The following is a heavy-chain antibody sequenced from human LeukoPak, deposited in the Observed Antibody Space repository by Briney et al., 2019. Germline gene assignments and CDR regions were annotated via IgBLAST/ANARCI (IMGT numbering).Heavy chain of an antibody. J-gene: IGHJ4*02. D-gene: IGHD6-6*01. CDR1: GGSISSYY. CDR2: IYTSGNT. Sequence: SETLSLTCTVSGGSISSYYWSWIRQPAGKGLEWIGRIYTSGNTDYNPSLKSRVTMSVDTSKNQFSLKLSSVTAADTAVYYCAREGSMTARPFVSIDYWGQGTLVTISS. CDR3: AREGSMTARPFVSIDY. V-gene: IGHV4-4*07.